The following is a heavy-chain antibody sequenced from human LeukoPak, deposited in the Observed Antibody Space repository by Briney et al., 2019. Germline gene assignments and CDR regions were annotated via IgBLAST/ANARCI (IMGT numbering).Heavy chain of an antibody. CDR2: IYTSGST. Sequence: SETLSLTCTVSGGSISSGSYYWSWIRQPAGKGLEWIGRIYTSGSTNYNPSLKSRVTISVDTSKNQFSLKLSSVTAADTAVYYCAREMRVGIAAAGVDYWGQGTLVTVSS. J-gene: IGHJ4*02. CDR1: GGSISSGSYY. CDR3: AREMRVGIAAAGVDY. V-gene: IGHV4-61*02. D-gene: IGHD6-13*01.